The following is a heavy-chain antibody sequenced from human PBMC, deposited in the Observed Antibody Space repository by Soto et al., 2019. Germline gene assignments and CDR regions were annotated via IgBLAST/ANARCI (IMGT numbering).Heavy chain of an antibody. CDR1: GGSFSGYY. CDR3: ARAPNRMRFDP. Sequence: QVQLQQWGAGLLKPSETLSLTCAVYGGSFSGYYWSCIRQPPGKGLELIGEINHSGSTDYNPSLKSRVTISVDTSKNQFSLKLSSVTAADTAVYYCARAPNRMRFDPWGKVTLVTVSS. V-gene: IGHV4-34*01. CDR2: INHSGST. J-gene: IGHJ5*02.